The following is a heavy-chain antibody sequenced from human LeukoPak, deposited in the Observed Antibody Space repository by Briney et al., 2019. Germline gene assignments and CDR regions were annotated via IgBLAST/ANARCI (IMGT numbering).Heavy chain of an antibody. CDR1: GFTFSSYA. CDR2: ISGSGGST. Sequence: GGSLRLSCAASGFTFSSYAMSWVRQAPGKGLEWVSAISGSGGSTYYADSVKGRFTISRDNSKNTLYLQMNSLRAEDTAVYYCARPSTYPGAFDIWGQGTMVTVSS. CDR3: ARPSTYPGAFDI. J-gene: IGHJ3*02. V-gene: IGHV3-23*01.